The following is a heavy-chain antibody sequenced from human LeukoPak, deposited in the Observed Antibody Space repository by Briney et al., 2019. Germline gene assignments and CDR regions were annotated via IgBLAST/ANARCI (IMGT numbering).Heavy chain of an antibody. CDR1: GFTFSSFK. Sequence: GGSLRLSCAASGFTFSSFKMTWVRQAPGKGLEWVASISPSSTYIYYGDSLKGRVTVSRDNAKSLLFLHMSSLRPDATAVYYCARDFAGGEYFDSWGQGALVSVSS. J-gene: IGHJ4*02. D-gene: IGHD3-16*01. CDR3: ARDFAGGEYFDS. V-gene: IGHV3-21*06. CDR2: ISPSSTYI.